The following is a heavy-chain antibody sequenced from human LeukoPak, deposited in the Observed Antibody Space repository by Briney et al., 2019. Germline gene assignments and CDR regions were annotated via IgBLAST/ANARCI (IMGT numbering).Heavy chain of an antibody. CDR3: AKLDIVVVVAATHDY. Sequence: GASVKVSCKASGYTFTNNYLHWVRQAPGQGLEWMGMIYPRDGSTSYAQNFQGRVTVTRDTSTTTVHMELSGLRSEDTAVYYCAKLDIVVVVAATHDYWGQGTLVTVSS. D-gene: IGHD2-15*01. J-gene: IGHJ4*02. V-gene: IGHV1-46*01. CDR2: IYPRDGST. CDR1: GYTFTNNY.